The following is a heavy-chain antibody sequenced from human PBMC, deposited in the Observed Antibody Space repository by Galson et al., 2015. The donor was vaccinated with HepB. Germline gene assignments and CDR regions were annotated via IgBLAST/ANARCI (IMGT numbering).Heavy chain of an antibody. CDR3: AREGSGRSSWYYYNDYVAFDI. V-gene: IGHV1-69*13. Sequence: SVKASCKASGGAFSSYAISWVRQAPGQGLEWMGGIIPIFGTANYAQKFQGRVTITADESTSTAYMELSSLRSEDTAVYYCAREGSGRSSWYYYNDYVAFDIWGQGTMVTVSS. CDR2: IIPIFGTA. J-gene: IGHJ3*02. CDR1: GGAFSSYA. D-gene: IGHD6-13*01.